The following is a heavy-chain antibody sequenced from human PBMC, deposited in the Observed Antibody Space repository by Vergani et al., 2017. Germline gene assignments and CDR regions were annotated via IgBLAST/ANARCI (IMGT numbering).Heavy chain of an antibody. J-gene: IGHJ6*03. CDR3: ARASRMSGWGRDYMDV. D-gene: IGHD6-19*01. Sequence: QVQLVESGGGVVQPGRSLRLSCAASGFTFSSYAMHWVRQAPGKGLEWVAVISYDGSNKYYADSVKGRFTISRDNSKNTLYLQMNSLRAEDTAVYYCARASRMSGWGRDYMDVWGKGTTVTVSS. V-gene: IGHV3-30-3*01. CDR2: ISYDGSNK. CDR1: GFTFSSYA.